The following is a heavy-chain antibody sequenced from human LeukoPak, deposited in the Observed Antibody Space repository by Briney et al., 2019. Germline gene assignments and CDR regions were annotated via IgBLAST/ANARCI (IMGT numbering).Heavy chain of an antibody. D-gene: IGHD3-3*01. Sequence: GRSLRLSCAASGFTFDDYAMHWVRQAPGKGLEWVSGISWNSGSIGYADSVKGRFTISRDNAKNSLYLQMNSLRAEDTALYYCAKDKDFGVDPPCYFDYWGQGTLVTVSS. V-gene: IGHV3-9*01. CDR2: ISWNSGSI. CDR1: GFTFDDYA. J-gene: IGHJ4*02. CDR3: AKDKDFGVDPPCYFDY.